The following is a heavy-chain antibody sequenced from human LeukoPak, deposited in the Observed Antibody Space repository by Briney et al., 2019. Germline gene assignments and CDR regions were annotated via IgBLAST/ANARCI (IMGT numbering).Heavy chain of an antibody. CDR1: GFSLSTSGMC. CDR2: IDWDDDK. D-gene: IGHD4-17*01. Sequence: SGPTLVKPTQTLTLTCTFSGFSLSTSGMCVSWIRQPPGKALEWLARIDWDDDKYYSTSLKTRLTISKDASKNQVVLTMTNMDPVDTATYYCARIRTVTTHDAFDIRGQGTMVTVSS. J-gene: IGHJ3*02. V-gene: IGHV2-70*11. CDR3: ARIRTVTTHDAFDI.